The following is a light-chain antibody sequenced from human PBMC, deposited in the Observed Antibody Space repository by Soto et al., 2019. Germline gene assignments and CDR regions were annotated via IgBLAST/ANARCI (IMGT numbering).Light chain of an antibody. V-gene: IGKV3-15*01. CDR2: GAS. Sequence: EIVMTQSPATLSLSPGERATLSCRASQSVNNYLAWYQQKPGQAPRLLIYGASARATGIPARFSGSGSGTEFTLTISSLESEDFAVYYCQQYNNWPRTFGRGTKVEI. CDR1: QSVNNY. J-gene: IGKJ4*01. CDR3: QQYNNWPRT.